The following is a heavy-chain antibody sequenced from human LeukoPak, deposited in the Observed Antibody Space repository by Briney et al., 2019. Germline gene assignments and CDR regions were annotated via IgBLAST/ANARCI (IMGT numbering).Heavy chain of an antibody. CDR1: GYTFTSYA. J-gene: IGHJ4*02. V-gene: IGHV7-4-1*02. CDR3: ARDGPATVTTSIDY. CDR2: INTNTGNP. Sequence: ASVKVSCKASGYTFTSYAMNWVRQAPGQGLEWMGWINTNTGNPTYAQGFTGRCVFSLDTSVSTAYLQISSLKAEDTAVYYCARDGPATVTTSIDYWGQGTLVTVSS. D-gene: IGHD4-17*01.